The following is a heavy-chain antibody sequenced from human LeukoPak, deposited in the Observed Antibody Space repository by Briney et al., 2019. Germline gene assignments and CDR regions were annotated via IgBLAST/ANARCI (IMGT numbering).Heavy chain of an antibody. J-gene: IGHJ6*03. CDR1: GYTVTGYY. D-gene: IGHD3-22*01. V-gene: IGHV1-69*13. CDR3: ARDYYDSSGYLYYYYYMDV. CDR2: IIPIFGTA. Sequence: SVKVSCKASGYTVTGYYMHWVRQAPGQGLEWMGGIIPIFGTANYAQKFQGRVTITADESTSTAYMELSSLRSEDTAVYYCARDYYDSSGYLYYYYYMDVWGKGTTVTVSS.